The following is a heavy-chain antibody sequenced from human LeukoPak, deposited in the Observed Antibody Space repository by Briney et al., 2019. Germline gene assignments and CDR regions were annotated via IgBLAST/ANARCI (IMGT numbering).Heavy chain of an antibody. CDR1: GYSFTSYW. D-gene: IGHD2-21*02. CDR2: IYPGDSDT. Sequence: GESLKISCKGSGYSFTSYWIGWVRPMPGKGLEWMGIIYPGDSDTTYSPSFQGQVTISADKSISTAYLQWNSLKASDTAMYYCARRAYCGGDCYTDYWGQGALVTVSS. V-gene: IGHV5-51*01. J-gene: IGHJ4*02. CDR3: ARRAYCGGDCYTDY.